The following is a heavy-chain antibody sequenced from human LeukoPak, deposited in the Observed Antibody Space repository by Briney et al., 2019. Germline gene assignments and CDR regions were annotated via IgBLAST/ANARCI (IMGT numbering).Heavy chain of an antibody. D-gene: IGHD3-22*01. CDR2: ISSSGSTI. Sequence: EPGGSLRLSCAASGFTFGSYSMNWVRQAPGKGLEWVSYISSSGSTIYHADSVKGRFTISRDNAKNSLYLQMNSLRAEDTAVYYCASANYYDSNAGLSASDYWGQGTLVTVSS. V-gene: IGHV3-48*04. CDR3: ASANYYDSNAGLSASDY. CDR1: GFTFGSYS. J-gene: IGHJ4*02.